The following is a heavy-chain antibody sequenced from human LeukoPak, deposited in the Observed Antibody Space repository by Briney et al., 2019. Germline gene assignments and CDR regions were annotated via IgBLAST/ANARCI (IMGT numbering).Heavy chain of an antibody. D-gene: IGHD2-15*01. V-gene: IGHV4-61*01. CDR2: IYYSGST. Sequence: TSETLSLTCTVSGGSVSSGSYYWSWIRQPPGKGLEWIGYIYYSGSTNYNPSLKSRVTISVDTSKNQFSLKLSSVTAADSAVYFCARGGRHCSGGSCYSFWYFDLWGRGTLVTVSS. CDR3: ARGGRHCSGGSCYSFWYFDL. CDR1: GGSVSSGSYY. J-gene: IGHJ2*01.